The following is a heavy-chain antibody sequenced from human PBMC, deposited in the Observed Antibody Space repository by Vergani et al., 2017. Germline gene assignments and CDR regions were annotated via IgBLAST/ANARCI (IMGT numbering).Heavy chain of an antibody. V-gene: IGHV6-1*01. D-gene: IGHD6-19*01. CDR2: TYYRSKWYN. Sequence: QVQLQQSGPGLVKPSQTLSLTCAISGDSVSSNSAAWNWIRQSPSRGLEWLGRTYYRSKWYNDYAVSVKSRITSNPDTSKNQFSLQLNSVTPEDAAVYYCARDPGDATDSSGWYGYDYYGMDVWGQGTTVTVSS. J-gene: IGHJ6*02. CDR3: ARDPGDATDSSGWYGYDYYGMDV. CDR1: GDSVSSNSAA.